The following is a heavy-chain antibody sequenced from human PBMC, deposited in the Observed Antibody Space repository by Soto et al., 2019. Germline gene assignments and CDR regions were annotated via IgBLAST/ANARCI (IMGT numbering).Heavy chain of an antibody. CDR2: IDQNGIT. J-gene: IGHJ6*02. CDR1: GDTIRSSKW. V-gene: IGHV4-4*02. Sequence: SETLSLTCAVSGDTIRSSKWWTWVRQTPGKGLEWIGKIDQNGITNYNPSLESRVTILKDNSKNQLSLKLTSVTAVDLAVYYCARLNRDYYYYGMDVWGQGATVTVSS. CDR3: ARLNRDYYYYGMDV.